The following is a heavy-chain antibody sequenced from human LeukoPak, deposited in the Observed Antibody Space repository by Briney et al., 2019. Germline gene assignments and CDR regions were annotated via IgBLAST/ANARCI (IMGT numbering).Heavy chain of an antibody. CDR3: AKGRGYSSGRGAFDI. J-gene: IGHJ3*02. CDR1: GFTFDDYA. Sequence: GGSLRLSCAASGFTFDDYAMHWVRQAPGKGLEWVSLISGDGGSTYYAGSVKGRFTISRDNAKNSLYLQMNSLRAEDMALYYCAKGRGYSSGRGAFDIWGQGSMVTVSS. CDR2: ISGDGGST. V-gene: IGHV3-43*02. D-gene: IGHD6-19*01.